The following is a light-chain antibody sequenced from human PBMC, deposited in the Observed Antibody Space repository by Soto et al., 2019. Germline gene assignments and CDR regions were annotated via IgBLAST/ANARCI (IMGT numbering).Light chain of an antibody. Sequence: ENVLTQSPGTLALCPGERVTLSCRASQSVSLNYLAWYQLKPGQTPRLLIYGASSRATGILDRFSAGASATDFPLAITSRALKDFAVYFWQQDCSVPYTFGPGTKLETK. CDR1: QSVSLNY. CDR2: GAS. CDR3: QQDCSVPYT. J-gene: IGKJ2*01. V-gene: IGKV3-20*01.